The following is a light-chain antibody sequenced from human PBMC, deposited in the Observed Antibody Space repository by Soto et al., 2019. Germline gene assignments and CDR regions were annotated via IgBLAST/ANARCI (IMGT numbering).Light chain of an antibody. Sequence: EIVLTQSPGTLSLSPGERATLSCRASQSINNRYLAWYQQKPGQAPRLLIYGASSRATGIPDRFSGSGSGTDFILTSSRLEPEDFAVYYCQQFGSSPGFTFGPGTKVDMK. CDR1: QSINNRY. CDR3: QQFGSSPGFT. CDR2: GAS. V-gene: IGKV3-20*01. J-gene: IGKJ3*01.